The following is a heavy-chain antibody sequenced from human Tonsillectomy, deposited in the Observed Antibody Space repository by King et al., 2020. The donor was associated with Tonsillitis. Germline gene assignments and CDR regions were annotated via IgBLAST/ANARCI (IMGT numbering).Heavy chain of an antibody. CDR3: ASHGGSSEAAMVTGFDY. J-gene: IGHJ4*02. D-gene: IGHD5-18*01. CDR2: IYPGDSDT. Sequence: VQLVESGAEVKKPGESLKISCTGSGYSFTSYWIGWVRQMPGKGLEWMGIIYPGDSDTRYSPSFQGQVTISADKSISTAYLQWSSLKASDTAMYYCASHGGSSEAAMVTGFDYWGQGTLVTVSS. V-gene: IGHV5-51*01. CDR1: GYSFTSYW.